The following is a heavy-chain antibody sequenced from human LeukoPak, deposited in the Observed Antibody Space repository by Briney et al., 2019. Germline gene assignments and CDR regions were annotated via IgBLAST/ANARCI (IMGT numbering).Heavy chain of an antibody. J-gene: IGHJ4*02. CDR2: ISPNGGST. Sequence: ASVKVSCKASGYTFTSYGISWLRQAPGQGPEWMGIISPNGGSTSYAQKFQGRVTMARDTSTSTVYMELSSLKSEDTAVYYCARDITVTDHDIGYWGQGTLVTVSS. V-gene: IGHV1-46*01. CDR3: ARDITVTDHDIGY. D-gene: IGHD3-10*01. CDR1: GYTFTSYG.